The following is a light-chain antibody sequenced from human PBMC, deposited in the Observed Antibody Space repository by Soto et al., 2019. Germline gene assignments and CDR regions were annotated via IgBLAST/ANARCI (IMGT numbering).Light chain of an antibody. J-gene: IGKJ3*01. CDR1: QDISSF. Sequence: DNQMTQSPSSLSASVGDRVTITCQASQDISSFLNWYQQKPGKAPKLLIYDASNLETGVPSRFSGSGSETDFTFTINSLQPEDVATYYCQQYYRGITFGPGTKVDI. V-gene: IGKV1-33*01. CDR3: QQYYRGIT. CDR2: DAS.